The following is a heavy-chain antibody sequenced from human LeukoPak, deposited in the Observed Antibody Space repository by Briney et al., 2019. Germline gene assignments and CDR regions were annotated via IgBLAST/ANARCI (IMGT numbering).Heavy chain of an antibody. J-gene: IGHJ4*02. CDR2: IKQDGSEK. CDR3: ARGYHPAMATCFGY. Sequence: GGSLRLSCAASGFTFSSYWMSWVRQAPGKGLEWVANIKQDGSEKYYVDSVKGRFTISRDNAKNSLYLQMNSLRAEDTAVYYCARGYHPAMATCFGYWGQGTLVTVSS. CDR1: GFTFSSYW. V-gene: IGHV3-7*04. D-gene: IGHD5-24*01.